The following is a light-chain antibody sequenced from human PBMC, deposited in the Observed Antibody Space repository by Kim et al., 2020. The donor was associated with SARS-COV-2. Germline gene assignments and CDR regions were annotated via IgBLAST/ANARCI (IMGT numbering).Light chain of an antibody. J-gene: IGKJ1*01. CDR2: GAS. CDR3: QQYGSSKT. CDR1: QSVSNNF. V-gene: IGKV3-20*01. Sequence: LSPGERATLSCRASQSVSNNFLAWYQQKPGQAPRLLIYGASSRATGIPDRFSGSGSGTDFTLTITRLEPEDFVVYYCQQYGSSKTFGQGTKVDIK.